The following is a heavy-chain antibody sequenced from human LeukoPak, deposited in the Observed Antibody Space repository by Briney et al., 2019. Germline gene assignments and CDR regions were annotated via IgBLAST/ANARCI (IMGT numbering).Heavy chain of an antibody. Sequence: ASVKVSCKASGYTFNSYGISWVRQAPGQGLEWMGWISAYNGNTNYAQKLQGRVTMTTDTSTSTAYMELRSLRSDDTAVYYCARDRGYYGSGSSPALYDYWGQGTLVTVSS. J-gene: IGHJ4*02. CDR3: ARDRGYYGSGSSPALYDY. D-gene: IGHD3-10*01. CDR2: ISAYNGNT. CDR1: GYTFNSYG. V-gene: IGHV1-18*04.